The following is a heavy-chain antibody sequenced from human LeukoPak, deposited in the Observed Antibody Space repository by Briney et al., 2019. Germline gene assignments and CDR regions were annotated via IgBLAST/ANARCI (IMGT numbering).Heavy chain of an antibody. J-gene: IGHJ6*02. CDR2: ISGSGSTI. CDR1: GFTFSSYA. V-gene: IGHV3-23*01. CDR3: ARDYSGYDFDYYYGMDV. Sequence: PGGSLRLSCAASGFTFSSYAMSWVRQAPGKGLEWVSAISGSGSTIYYADSVKGRFTISRDNAKNSLYLQMNSLRAEDTAVYYCARDYSGYDFDYYYGMDVWGQGTTVTVSS. D-gene: IGHD5-12*01.